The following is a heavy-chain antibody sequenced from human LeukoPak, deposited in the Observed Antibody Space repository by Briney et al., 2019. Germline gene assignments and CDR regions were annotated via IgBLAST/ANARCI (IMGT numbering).Heavy chain of an antibody. CDR3: ARDLYCSGGSCYSTFDY. J-gene: IGHJ4*02. CDR2: INPNSGGT. V-gene: IGHV1-2*02. Sequence: ASVKVSCKVSGYTLTELSMHWVRQAPGQGLEWMGWINPNSGGTNYAQKFQGRVTMTRDTSISTAYMELSRLRSDDTAVYYCARDLYCSGGSCYSTFDYWGQGTLVTVSS. CDR1: GYTLTELS. D-gene: IGHD2-15*01.